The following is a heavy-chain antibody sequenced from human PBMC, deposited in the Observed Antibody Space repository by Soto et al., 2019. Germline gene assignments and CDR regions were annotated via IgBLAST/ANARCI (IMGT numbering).Heavy chain of an antibody. J-gene: IGHJ4*02. Sequence: GASVKVSCKASGYTFNTYGINWVRQAPGQGLEWMGWISAYNGNTNYAEKVRGRVTMTTDTSTSTAYMELRSLRSDDTAVYYCASEALYSSGWYYSDYWGQGTPVTVSS. D-gene: IGHD6-13*01. CDR2: ISAYNGNT. V-gene: IGHV1-18*01. CDR1: GYTFNTYG. CDR3: ASEALYSSGWYYSDY.